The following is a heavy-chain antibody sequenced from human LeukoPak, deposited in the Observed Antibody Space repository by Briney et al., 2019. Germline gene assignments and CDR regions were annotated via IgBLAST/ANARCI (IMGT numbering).Heavy chain of an antibody. CDR2: INTDGSST. V-gene: IGHV3-74*01. CDR3: ARDKQAAAED. D-gene: IGHD6-13*01. J-gene: IGHJ4*02. Sequence: GGSLRLSCAASGFTFSSYWMHWVRQAPGKGLVWFSRINTDGSSTSYADSVKGRFTISRDNAKNTLYLQMNSLRAEDTAVYYCARDKQAAAEDWGQGTLVTVSS. CDR1: GFTFSSYW.